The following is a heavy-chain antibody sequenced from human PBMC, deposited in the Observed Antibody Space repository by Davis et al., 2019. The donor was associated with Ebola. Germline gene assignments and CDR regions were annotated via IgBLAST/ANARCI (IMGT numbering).Heavy chain of an antibody. CDR2: IGTAGDT. J-gene: IGHJ6*02. Sequence: PGGSLRLSCAASGLTFSSYAMNWVRQAPGKGLEWVSAIGTAGDTYYPGSVKGQFTISRENAKNSLYLQMNSLRADDTAVYYCARDIPVRGVYPYGMDVWGQGTTVTVSS. D-gene: IGHD3-10*01. CDR3: ARDIPVRGVYPYGMDV. V-gene: IGHV3-13*01. CDR1: GLTFSSYA.